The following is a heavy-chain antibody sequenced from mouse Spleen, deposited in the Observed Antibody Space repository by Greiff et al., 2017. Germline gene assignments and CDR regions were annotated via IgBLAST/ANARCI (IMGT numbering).Heavy chain of an antibody. D-gene: IGHD2-1*01. J-gene: IGHJ2*01. V-gene: IGHV5-9-3*01. CDR1: GFTFSSYA. CDR3: ARREIYYGNSYFDY. CDR2: ISSGGGNT. Sequence: EVQLVESGGGLVKLGGSLKLSCAASGFTFSSYAMSWVRQTPEKRLEWVATISSGGGNTYYPDSVKGRFTISRDNAKNTLYLQMSSLKSEDTAMYYCARREIYYGNSYFDYWGQGTTLTVSS.